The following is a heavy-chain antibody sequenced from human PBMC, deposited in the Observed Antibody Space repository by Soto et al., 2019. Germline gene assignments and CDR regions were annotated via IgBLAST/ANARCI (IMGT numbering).Heavy chain of an antibody. Sequence: GGSLRLSCAASGFTFSNAWINWVRQAPGKGLEWVGRIKSKTDGGTTDYAAPVKGRFTISRDDSKNTLYLQMNSLKTEDTAVYYCTTEAYYDILTGYFLNYYYYYMDVWGKGTTVTVSS. CDR1: GFTFSNAW. J-gene: IGHJ6*03. V-gene: IGHV3-15*07. CDR3: TTEAYYDILTGYFLNYYYYYMDV. D-gene: IGHD3-9*01. CDR2: IKSKTDGGTT.